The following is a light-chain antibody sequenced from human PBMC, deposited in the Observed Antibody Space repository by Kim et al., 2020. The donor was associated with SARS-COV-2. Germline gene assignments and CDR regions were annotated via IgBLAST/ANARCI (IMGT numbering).Light chain of an antibody. CDR1: QSVSSY. V-gene: IGKV3-11*01. CDR2: DTS. J-gene: IGKJ4*01. CDR3: QQRSHWPPT. Sequence: EIVLTQSPATLSLSPVERATLSCRASQSVSSYLAWYQQRPGQAPRLLIYDTSNRATGIPARFSGSGSGTDFTLIISSLEPEDFAVYSCQQRSHWPPTFGGGTKVEI.